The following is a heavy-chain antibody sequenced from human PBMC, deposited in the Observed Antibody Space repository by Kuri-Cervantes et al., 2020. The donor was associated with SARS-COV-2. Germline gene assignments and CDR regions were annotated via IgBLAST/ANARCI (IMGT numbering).Heavy chain of an antibody. CDR2: INYSGST. J-gene: IGHJ6*03. V-gene: IGHV4-59*11. CDR1: GGSLSGHY. CDR3: ARDTYYDFWSGYYKPHYYYYMNV. Sequence: SETLSLTCTVSGGSLSGHYWSWVRPPPGKGLEWIGSINYSGSTYYNPSLKSRFTMSVDTSKNQFSLQLRTVTAADTAAYYCARDTYYDFWSGYYKPHYYYYMNVWGKGTTVTVSS. D-gene: IGHD3-3*01.